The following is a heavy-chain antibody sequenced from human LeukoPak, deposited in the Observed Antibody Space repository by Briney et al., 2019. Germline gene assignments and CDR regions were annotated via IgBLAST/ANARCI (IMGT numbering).Heavy chain of an antibody. J-gene: IGHJ6*02. CDR1: GGSFSSGSYY. Sequence: SETLSLTCTVSGGSFSSGSYYWSWIRQPPGKGLEWIGYIYYSGSTNYNPSLKSRVTISVDTSKNQFSLKLSSVTAADTAVYYCARADFWSGYYYGMDVWGQGTTVTVSS. CDR3: ARADFWSGYYYGMDV. D-gene: IGHD3-3*01. V-gene: IGHV4-61*01. CDR2: IYYSGST.